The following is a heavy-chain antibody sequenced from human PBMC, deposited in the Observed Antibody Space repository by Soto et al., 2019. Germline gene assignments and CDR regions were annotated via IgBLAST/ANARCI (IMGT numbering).Heavy chain of an antibody. V-gene: IGHV3-48*02. CDR2: ISSSSSTI. CDR1: GFTFSSYS. D-gene: IGHD3-16*01. CDR3: ARNGDYNYVWGINPRLYYGMDV. Sequence: GGSLRLSCAASGFTFSSYSMNWVRQAPGKGLEWVSYISSSSSTIYYADSVKGRFTISRDNAKNSLYLQMNSLRDEDTAVYYCARNGDYNYVWGINPRLYYGMDVWGQGTTVTVYS. J-gene: IGHJ6*02.